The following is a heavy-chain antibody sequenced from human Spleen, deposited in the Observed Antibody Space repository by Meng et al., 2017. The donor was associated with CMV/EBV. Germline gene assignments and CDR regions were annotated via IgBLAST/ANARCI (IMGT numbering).Heavy chain of an antibody. V-gene: IGHV3-21*01. J-gene: IGHJ4*02. CDR1: GFTFSTYS. CDR2: ISTSSNYV. CDR3: AKSYYYHSGSYYIRRENFFDH. D-gene: IGHD3-10*01. Sequence: GGSLRLSCASSGFTFSTYSMNWVRQAPGKGLEWVSSISTSSNYVYYADSVKGRCTISRDNAKNSLYLQMNSLRAEDTAVYYCAKSYYYHSGSYYIRRENFFDHWGQGTLVTVSS.